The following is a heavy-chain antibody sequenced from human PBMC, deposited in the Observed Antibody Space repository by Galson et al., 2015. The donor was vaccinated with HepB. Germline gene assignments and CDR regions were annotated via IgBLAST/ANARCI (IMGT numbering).Heavy chain of an antibody. V-gene: IGHV3-21*01. Sequence: SLRLSCAASGFTFSSYSMNWVRQAPGKGLEWVSSIRSRSSYIYYADSVKGRFTISRDNAKNSLYLQMNCLRAEDTAVYYCARDVTGTLHFDYWGQGTLVTVSS. CDR2: IRSRSSYI. CDR1: GFTFSSYS. D-gene: IGHD1-7*01. CDR3: ARDVTGTLHFDY. J-gene: IGHJ4*02.